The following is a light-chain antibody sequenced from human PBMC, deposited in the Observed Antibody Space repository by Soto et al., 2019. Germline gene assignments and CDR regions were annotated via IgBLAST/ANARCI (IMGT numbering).Light chain of an antibody. CDR1: QSVLYSSNNKNY. CDR2: WAS. V-gene: IGKV4-1*01. CDR3: QQYYSKPLT. Sequence: DIVMTQSPDSLAVSLGERATINCKSSQSVLYSSNNKNYLGWYQQKVGQPPKLLIYWASTRESGVPDRFSGRGSGTDFTLPISSLQAEDVAVYYCQQYYSKPLTFGGGTKVEIK. J-gene: IGKJ4*01.